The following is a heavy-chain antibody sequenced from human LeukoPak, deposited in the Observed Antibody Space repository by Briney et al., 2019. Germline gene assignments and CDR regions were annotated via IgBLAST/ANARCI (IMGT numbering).Heavy chain of an antibody. CDR3: AELGITMIGGV. Sequence: GGSLRLSCAASGFTFSSYSMNWVRQAPGKGLQWVSSISSSSLYIYYADSVKGRFTISRDNAKNSLYLQMNSLRAEDTAVYYCAELGITMIGGVWGKGTTVTISS. V-gene: IGHV3-21*01. D-gene: IGHD3-10*02. CDR2: ISSSSLYI. CDR1: GFTFSSYS. J-gene: IGHJ6*04.